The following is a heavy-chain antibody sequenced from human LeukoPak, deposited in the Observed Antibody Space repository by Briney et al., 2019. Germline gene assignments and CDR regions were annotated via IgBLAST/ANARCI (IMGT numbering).Heavy chain of an antibody. CDR3: ARVDNTVTTLYYYYYGMDV. CDR1: GGSFSDYY. V-gene: IGHV4-34*01. J-gene: IGHJ6*02. CDR2: INHSGST. D-gene: IGHD4-11*01. Sequence: SETLSLTCAVYGGSFSDYYWSWIRQPPGKGLEWIGEINHSGSTNYNPSLKSRVTMSIDTSKNQLSLKLTSVTAADSALYYCARVDNTVTTLYYYYYGMDVWGQGTTVTVSS.